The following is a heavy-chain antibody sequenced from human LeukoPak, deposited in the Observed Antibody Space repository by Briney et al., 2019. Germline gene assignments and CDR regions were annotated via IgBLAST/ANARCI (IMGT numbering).Heavy chain of an antibody. Sequence: GGSLRLSCVASGFAFSTYGMSWVRQAPGKGLECVSAITDSGVDTYYADSVKGRFTISRDNSKNTLFLQMNSLRAEDTAVYYCAKGQGVYSSSWPNFDYWGQGTLVAVSS. CDR3: AKGQGVYSSSWPNFDY. D-gene: IGHD6-13*01. J-gene: IGHJ4*02. CDR1: GFAFSTYG. V-gene: IGHV3-23*01. CDR2: ITDSGVDT.